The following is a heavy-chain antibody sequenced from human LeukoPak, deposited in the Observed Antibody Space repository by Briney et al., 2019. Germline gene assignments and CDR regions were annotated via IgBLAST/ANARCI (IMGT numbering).Heavy chain of an antibody. V-gene: IGHV4-59*08. Sequence: QPSETLSLTCTVSGGSISSYYWSWIRQPAGKGLEWIGYISYSGGTNYNPSLKSRVTISVDMSKNQFSLRPSSVTAADTAVYYCARQDTGTGIAVDLDYWGQGTLVTVSS. J-gene: IGHJ4*02. CDR1: GGSISSYY. CDR2: ISYSGGT. CDR3: ARQDTGTGIAVDLDY. D-gene: IGHD6-19*01.